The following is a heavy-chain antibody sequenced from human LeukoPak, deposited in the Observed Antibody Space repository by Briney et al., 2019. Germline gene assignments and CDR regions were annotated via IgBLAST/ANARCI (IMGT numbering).Heavy chain of an antibody. CDR1: GLTVSSSY. V-gene: IGHV3-21*01. CDR2: ISSSGSYI. J-gene: IGHJ3*02. CDR3: ARDRDYYYDGSGYYDAFDI. D-gene: IGHD3-22*01. Sequence: PGGSLRLSCAASGLTVSSSYMSWVRQAPGKGLEWVSSISSSGSYIYYADSVKGRFTISRDNAKNSLYLQMNSLRAEDTAVYYCARDRDYYYDGSGYYDAFDIWGQGTMVTVSS.